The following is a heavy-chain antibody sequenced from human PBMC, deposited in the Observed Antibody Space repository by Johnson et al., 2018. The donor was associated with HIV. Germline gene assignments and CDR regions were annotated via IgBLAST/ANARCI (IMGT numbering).Heavy chain of an antibody. CDR3: ASEASFAPRPETAFDV. Sequence: QEQLVESGGGVVQPGRSLRLSCAASGFTFSSYAMHWVRQAPGKGLEWVSVIYSGGSTYYADSVKGRFTISRDNSKNTLFLQMNSLRTEDTAVYFCASEASFAPRPETAFDVWGQGTKVTVSS. D-gene: IGHD2/OR15-2a*01. V-gene: IGHV3-NL1*01. CDR2: IYSGGST. CDR1: GFTFSSYA. J-gene: IGHJ3*01.